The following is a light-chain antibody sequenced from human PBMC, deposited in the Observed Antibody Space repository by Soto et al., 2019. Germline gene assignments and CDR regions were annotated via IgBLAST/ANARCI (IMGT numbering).Light chain of an antibody. CDR3: QQYHTWPIT. Sequence: EIVLTQSPGTLSLSPGERATLFCRASQTVRNNYLAWYQQRPGQAPRLLIYAASSRATGIPDRFSGSGSGTEFTLTISSLQSEDCAIYYCQQYHTWPITFGGGTKVDIK. V-gene: IGKV3-20*01. CDR2: AAS. CDR1: QTVRNNY. J-gene: IGKJ4*01.